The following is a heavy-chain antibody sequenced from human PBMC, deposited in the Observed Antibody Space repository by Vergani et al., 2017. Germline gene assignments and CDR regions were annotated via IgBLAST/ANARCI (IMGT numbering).Heavy chain of an antibody. J-gene: IGHJ4*02. CDR1: GYTFTSYG. Sequence: QVQLVQSGAEVKKPGASVKVSCKASGYTFTSYGISWVRQAPGQGLEWMGWISAYNGNTNYAQKFQGRVTITADKSTSTAYMELSSLRSEDTAVYYCARPSSSWGGDYFDYWGQGTLVTVSS. CDR2: ISAYNGNT. CDR3: ARPSSSWGGDYFDY. V-gene: IGHV1-18*04. D-gene: IGHD6-13*01.